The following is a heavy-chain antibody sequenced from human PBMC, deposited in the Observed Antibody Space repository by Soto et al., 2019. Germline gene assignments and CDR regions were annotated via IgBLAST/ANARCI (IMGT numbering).Heavy chain of an antibody. Sequence: QSQTLSLTCAISGDSVSSNSAAWNWIRQSPSRGLEWLGRTYYRSKWYNDYAVSVKSRITINPDTSKNQFSLQLNSVTPEETAVYYCARDQKEGYSSSSRARFYYYMDVWGKGTTVTVSS. V-gene: IGHV6-1*01. CDR1: GDSVSSNSAA. CDR2: TYYRSKWYN. CDR3: ARDQKEGYSSSSRARFYYYMDV. J-gene: IGHJ6*03. D-gene: IGHD6-6*01.